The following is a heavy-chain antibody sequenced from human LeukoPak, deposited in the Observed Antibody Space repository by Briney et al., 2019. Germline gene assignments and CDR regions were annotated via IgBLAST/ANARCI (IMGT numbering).Heavy chain of an antibody. V-gene: IGHV4-4*02. J-gene: IGHJ6*03. CDR3: ARDAGDYMDV. CDR2: IYHSGST. Sequence: SETLSLTCAVSGGSISSSNWWSWVRQPPGKGLEWIGEIYHSGSTYYNPSLKSRVTISVDTSKNQFSLKLSSVTAADTAVYYCARDAGDYMDVWGKGTTVTVSS. CDR1: GGSISSSNW. D-gene: IGHD7-27*01.